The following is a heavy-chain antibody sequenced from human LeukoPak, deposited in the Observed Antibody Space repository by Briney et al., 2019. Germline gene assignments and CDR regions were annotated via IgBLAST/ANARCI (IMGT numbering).Heavy chain of an antibody. Sequence: PGGSLRLSCAASGFTFSSYIMNWVRQAPGKGLEWVSSISSSSSYIYYADSVKGRFTISRDNAKNSLYLQMNSLRAEDTAVYYCARGDIVVVVAQAWDYYYGMDVWGQGTTVTVSS. CDR2: ISSSSSYI. D-gene: IGHD2-15*01. CDR3: ARGDIVVVVAQAWDYYYGMDV. V-gene: IGHV3-21*01. J-gene: IGHJ6*02. CDR1: GFTFSSYI.